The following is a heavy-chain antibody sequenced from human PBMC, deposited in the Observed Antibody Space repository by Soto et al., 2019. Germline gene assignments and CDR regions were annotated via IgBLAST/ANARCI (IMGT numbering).Heavy chain of an antibody. V-gene: IGHV4-34*01. J-gene: IGHJ4*01. CDR2: INHSGST. CDR3: ARVHVMVVAGSTFDY. Sequence: PSETLSLTCAVYGGSFSGYYWSWIRQPPGKGLEWIGEINHSGSTNYNPSLKSRVTISVDTSKNQFSLKLRSVTAADTAVYYCARVHVMVVAGSTFDYWGPGILVTVSS. D-gene: IGHD6-19*01. CDR1: GGSFSGYY.